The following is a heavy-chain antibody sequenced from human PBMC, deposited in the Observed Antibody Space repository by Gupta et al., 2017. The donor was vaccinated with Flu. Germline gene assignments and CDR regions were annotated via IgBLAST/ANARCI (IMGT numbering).Heavy chain of an antibody. Sequence: QVQLVQSGAEVKKPGASVKISCEASGYTFMSHYIHWGGKGPGQGIEWMGVSSPTGRSTIAAQKFQGRVTLTKATFTTTVYLEMNNLRSEDTAMYYCARDGLKDSQGDFFDFWGQGTQGTVSS. CDR2: SSPTGRST. CDR3: ARDGLKDSQGDFFDF. J-gene: IGHJ4*02. CDR1: GYTFMSHY. D-gene: IGHD3-10*01. V-gene: IGHV1-46*01.